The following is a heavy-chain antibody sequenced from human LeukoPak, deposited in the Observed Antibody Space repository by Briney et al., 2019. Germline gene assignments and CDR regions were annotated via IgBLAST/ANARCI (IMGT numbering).Heavy chain of an antibody. D-gene: IGHD1-26*01. Sequence: GGSLRLSCAASGFTFSDYYMTWIRQAPGKGLEWISYLSNSGSAVYYADSVKGRFTISRDNAKNSLYLQMNSLRAEDTAVYYCARDKVGATSRNWFDPWGQGTLVTVSS. V-gene: IGHV3-11*04. CDR3: ARDKVGATSRNWFDP. CDR1: GFTFSDYY. J-gene: IGHJ5*02. CDR2: LSNSGSAV.